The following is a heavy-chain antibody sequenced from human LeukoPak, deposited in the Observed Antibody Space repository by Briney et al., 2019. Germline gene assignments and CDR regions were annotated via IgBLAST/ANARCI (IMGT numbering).Heavy chain of an antibody. D-gene: IGHD3-9*01. V-gene: IGHV1-8*01. Sequence: EASVKVSCKVSGYTLTELSMHWVRQAPGKGLEWMGWMNPNSGNTGYAQKFQGRVTMTRNTSISTAYMELSSLRSEDTAVYYCASPSSYYDILTGYYTDDAFDIWGQGTMVTVSS. CDR2: MNPNSGNT. CDR1: GYTLTELS. J-gene: IGHJ3*02. CDR3: ASPSSYYDILTGYYTDDAFDI.